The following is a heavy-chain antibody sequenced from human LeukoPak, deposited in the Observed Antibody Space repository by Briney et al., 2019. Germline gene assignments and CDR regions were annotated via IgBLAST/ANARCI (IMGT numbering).Heavy chain of an antibody. J-gene: IGHJ3*02. CDR3: ARQTGSSWSFDAFDI. CDR2: IYYSGST. D-gene: IGHD6-13*01. CDR1: GGSISGYY. V-gene: IGHV4-59*08. Sequence: SETLSLTCTVSGGSISGYYWNWIRQPPGKGLEWFGYIYYSGSTNYNPSPKSRVTMSVDTSKNQFSLKLTSVTAADTAVYYCARQTGSSWSFDAFDIWGQGTMVTVSS.